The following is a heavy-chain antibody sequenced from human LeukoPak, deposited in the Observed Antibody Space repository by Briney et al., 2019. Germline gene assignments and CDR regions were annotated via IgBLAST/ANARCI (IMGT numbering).Heavy chain of an antibody. Sequence: GGSLRLSCEATGFSFSSYAMSWVRQAPGEGLEWVSATSGSGDSADYADSVKGRFTISRDNAKNTLYLQMNSLRVEDTAVYYCARVLYYYDSSGYYPQFDYWGQGTLVTVSS. D-gene: IGHD3-22*01. J-gene: IGHJ4*02. CDR1: GFSFSSYA. V-gene: IGHV3-23*01. CDR3: ARVLYYYDSSGYYPQFDY. CDR2: TSGSGDSA.